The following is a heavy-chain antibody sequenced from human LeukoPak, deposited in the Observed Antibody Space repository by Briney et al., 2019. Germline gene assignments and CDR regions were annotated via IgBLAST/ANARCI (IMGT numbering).Heavy chain of an antibody. CDR1: GFTFAPYI. D-gene: IGHD5-12*01. CDR3: AKGGYIGYNGLFDI. CDR2: ISAGGTAT. V-gene: IGHV3-23*01. Sequence: GGSLRLSCAASGFTFAPYIVSWVRQAPGKGLQWASAISAGGTATYYADSVKGRFTISRDDSNNMLYLQMNSLRDEDTATYFCAKGGYIGYNGLFDIWGQGTTVTVSS. J-gene: IGHJ3*02.